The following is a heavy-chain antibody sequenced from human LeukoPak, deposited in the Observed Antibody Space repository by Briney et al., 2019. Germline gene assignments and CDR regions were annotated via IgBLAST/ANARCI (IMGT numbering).Heavy chain of an antibody. CDR3: ARGLTSSRREPSPFDY. CDR2: IIPILGIA. V-gene: IGHV1-69*04. J-gene: IGHJ4*02. Sequence: GASVKVSCKASGGTFSSYAISWVRQAPGQGLEWMGRIIPILGIANYAQKFQGRVTITADKSTSTAYMELSSVTAADTAVYYCARGLTSSRREPSPFDYWGQGTLVTVSS. CDR1: GGTFSSYA. D-gene: IGHD2-2*01.